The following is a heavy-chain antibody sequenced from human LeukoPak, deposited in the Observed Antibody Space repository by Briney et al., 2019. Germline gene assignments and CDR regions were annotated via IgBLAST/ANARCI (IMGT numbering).Heavy chain of an antibody. CDR3: AKGSSGWSEYFQH. CDR2: ISGSGGST. V-gene: IGHV3-23*01. Sequence: GGSLRLSCAPSGFTFSSYAMSWVRQAPGKGLEWVSGISGSGGSTYYADSVKGRFTISRDNSKNTLYLQMNSLRAEDTAVYYCAKGSSGWSEYFQHWGQGTLVTVSS. CDR1: GFTFSSYA. D-gene: IGHD6-19*01. J-gene: IGHJ1*01.